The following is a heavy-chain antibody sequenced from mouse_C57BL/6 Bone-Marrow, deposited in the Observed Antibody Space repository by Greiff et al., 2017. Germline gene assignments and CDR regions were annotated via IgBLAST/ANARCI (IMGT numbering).Heavy chain of an antibody. Sequence: VQLQQSGAELVRPGASVKLSCTASGFNIKDDYMHWVKQRPEQGLEWIGWIDPENGDTEYASKFQGKATITADTSSNTAYLQLSSLTSEDTAVYYCTTTYPVDYGGQGTTLTVSS. CDR2: IDPENGDT. CDR1: GFNIKDDY. D-gene: IGHD5-1*01. J-gene: IGHJ2*01. V-gene: IGHV14-4*01. CDR3: TTTYPVDY.